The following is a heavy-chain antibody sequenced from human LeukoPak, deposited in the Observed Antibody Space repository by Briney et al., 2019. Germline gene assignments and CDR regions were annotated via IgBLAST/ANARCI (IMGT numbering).Heavy chain of an antibody. CDR1: GGSINSTSHF. CDR2: IYYSGRT. V-gene: IGHV4-39*07. Sequence: SETLSLTCTVSGGSINSTSHFWGWIRRPPGKGLEWIGNIYYSGRTHYNPSLASRLTISVNTSKNQFSLKLSSVTAADTAVYYCARDKSGDRRDYWGQGILVTVSS. CDR3: ARDKSGDRRDY. J-gene: IGHJ4*02. D-gene: IGHD4-17*01.